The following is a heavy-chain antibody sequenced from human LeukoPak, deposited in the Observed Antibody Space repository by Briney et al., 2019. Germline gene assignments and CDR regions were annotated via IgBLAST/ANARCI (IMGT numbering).Heavy chain of an antibody. CDR3: AKPRWLVYSLSD. V-gene: IGHV3-48*04. D-gene: IGHD6-19*01. Sequence: SGGSLRLSCAASGFTFSSYGMNWVRQAPGKGLEWVSYISSSGSTIYYADSVKGRFTISRDNAKNSLYLQMNSLRAEDTAVYYCAKPRWLVYSLSDWGQGTLVTVSS. CDR1: GFTFSSYG. J-gene: IGHJ4*02. CDR2: ISSSGSTI.